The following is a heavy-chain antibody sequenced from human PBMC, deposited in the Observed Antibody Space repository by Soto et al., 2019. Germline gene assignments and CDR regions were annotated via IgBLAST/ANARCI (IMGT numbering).Heavy chain of an antibody. D-gene: IGHD6-13*01. J-gene: IGHJ6*02. CDR1: GYSFTSYW. V-gene: IGHV5-10-1*01. CDR3: AVQHRSSWYSYYYYGMDV. CDR2: IDPSDSYT. Sequence: PGASLKISCKGSGYSFTSYWISWVRQMPGKGLEWMGRIDPSDSYTNYSPSFQGHVTISADKSISTAYLQWSSLNASDTAMYYCAVQHRSSWYSYYYYGMDVWGQGTTVTVSS.